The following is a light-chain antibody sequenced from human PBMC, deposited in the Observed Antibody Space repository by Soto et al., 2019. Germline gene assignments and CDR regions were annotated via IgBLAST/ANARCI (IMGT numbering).Light chain of an antibody. CDR1: QSVLYSSNNKNY. J-gene: IGKJ2*01. CDR3: QQYYSAPHT. CDR2: WAS. V-gene: IGKV4-1*01. Sequence: DIVMTQSPDCLAVSLGERTTINCKSSQSVLYSSNNKNYLAWYQQKPGQPPKLLIYWASTRESGVPDRFSGSGSGTDFTLTISSLQAEDVAVYYCQQYYSAPHTFGQGTKLDI.